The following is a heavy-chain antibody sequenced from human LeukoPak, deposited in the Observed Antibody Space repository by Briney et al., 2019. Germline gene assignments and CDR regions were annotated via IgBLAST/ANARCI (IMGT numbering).Heavy chain of an antibody. Sequence: EASVKVSCKASGYTFTGYYMHWVRQAPGQGLEWMGWINPNSGGTNYAQKFQGRVTMTRDTSIGTAYMELSRLRSDDTAVYYCARVWPVFGYCSGGSCYQYYFDYWGQGTLVTVSS. CDR3: ARVWPVFGYCSGGSCYQYYFDY. CDR2: INPNSGGT. J-gene: IGHJ4*02. V-gene: IGHV1-2*02. CDR1: GYTFTGYY. D-gene: IGHD2-15*01.